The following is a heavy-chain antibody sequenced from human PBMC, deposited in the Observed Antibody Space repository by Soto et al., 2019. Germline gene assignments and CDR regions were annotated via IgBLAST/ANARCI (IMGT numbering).Heavy chain of an antibody. V-gene: IGHV4-59*01. CDR2: VYYTGST. CDR3: ARSIAVPSSNIEH. CDR1: GGSMSGYY. D-gene: IGHD6-6*01. J-gene: IGHJ4*02. Sequence: QVQLQESGPGLVKPSETLSLTCRVSGGSMSGYYWSWIRQAPGKGLEWIGYVYYTGSTTYNPSLQSRVTISVDTSNKQFYLRLRLATAADTAVYFCARSIAVPSSNIEHWGQGIRVTVSS.